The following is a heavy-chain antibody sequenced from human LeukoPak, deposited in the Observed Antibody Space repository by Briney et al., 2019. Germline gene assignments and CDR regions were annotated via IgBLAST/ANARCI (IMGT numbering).Heavy chain of an antibody. V-gene: IGHV4-34*01. J-gene: IGHJ5*02. CDR1: GGSFSGYY. Sequence: PSETLSLTCAVYGGSFSGYYWSWIRQPPGKGLEWIGEINHSGSTNYNPSLKSRVTISVDTSKNQFSLKLSSVTAADTAVYYCARYNVRGSYNWLDPWGQGTLVTVSS. CDR2: INHSGST. D-gene: IGHD1-14*01. CDR3: ARYNVRGSYNWLDP.